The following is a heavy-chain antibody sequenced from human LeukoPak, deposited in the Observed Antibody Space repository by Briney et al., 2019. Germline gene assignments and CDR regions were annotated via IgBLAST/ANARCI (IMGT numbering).Heavy chain of an antibody. CDR3: ARDRGYCSGGSCLPNWFDP. CDR2: INAGNGNT. J-gene: IGHJ5*02. D-gene: IGHD2-15*01. CDR1: GYTFTSYA. V-gene: IGHV1-3*01. Sequence: ASVKVSCKASGYTFTSYAMHWVRQAPGQRLEWMGWINAGNGNTKYSQKFQGGVTITRDTSASTAYMELRSLRSDDTAVYYCARDRGYCSGGSCLPNWFDPWGQGTLVTVSS.